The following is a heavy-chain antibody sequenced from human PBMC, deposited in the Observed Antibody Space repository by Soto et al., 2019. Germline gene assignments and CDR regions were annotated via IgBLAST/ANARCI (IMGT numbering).Heavy chain of an antibody. V-gene: IGHV1-18*04. CDR3: ATSYDSGIDP. D-gene: IGHD3-10*01. Sequence: QLQLVQSGAEVERPGGSVRVSCKAYGYPFSKYGISWIRQAPGQGLEWMGWIKPDNGDTNYAQKFQGRVTMTTDTSSNTPYMELRSLRSDDTAVYYCATSYDSGIDPWGQGTLVSVSS. J-gene: IGHJ5*02. CDR2: IKPDNGDT. CDR1: GYPFSKYG.